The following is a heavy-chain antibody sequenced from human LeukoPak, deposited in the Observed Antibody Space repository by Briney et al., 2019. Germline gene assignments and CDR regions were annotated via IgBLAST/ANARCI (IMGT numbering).Heavy chain of an antibody. V-gene: IGHV4-39*01. CDR1: GGSISSSSYY. D-gene: IGHD3-3*01. CDR3: ARHRPGEIFGVVIPDAFDI. Sequence: SETLSLTCTVSGGSISSSSYYWGWIRQPPGKGLEWIGSIYYSGSTYYNPSLKSRVTISVDTSKNQFSLKLSSVTAADTAVYYCARHRPGEIFGVVIPDAFDIWGQGTMVTVSS. J-gene: IGHJ3*02. CDR2: IYYSGST.